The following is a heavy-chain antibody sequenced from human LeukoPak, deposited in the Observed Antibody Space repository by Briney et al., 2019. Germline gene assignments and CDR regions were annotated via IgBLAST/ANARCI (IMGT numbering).Heavy chain of an antibody. J-gene: IGHJ3*02. Sequence: VASVTVSCKAFGYTFTSNYMHWVRQAPGQGPEWMGVISPSGGSTTYAQKFQGRVTLTRDVSTSTDYLELSSLRAEDTAVYYCAKSYYGDYAGAFDIWGQGTMVTVSS. CDR3: AKSYYGDYAGAFDI. D-gene: IGHD4-17*01. CDR1: GYTFTSNY. CDR2: ISPSGGST. V-gene: IGHV1-46*01.